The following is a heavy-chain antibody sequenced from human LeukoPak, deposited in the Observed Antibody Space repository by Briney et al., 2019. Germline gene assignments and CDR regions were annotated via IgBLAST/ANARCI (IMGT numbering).Heavy chain of an antibody. CDR3: ARGPDRRLGGSGSDFFAH. J-gene: IGHJ4*02. CDR2: MNPDSGYT. D-gene: IGHD3-10*01. CDR1: GYIFSNYE. Sequence: GASVKVSCKASGYIFSNYEINWVRQATGQGLEWMGWMNPDSGYTGPVKKFQDRVTMTRNTSLSTAYMELSSLTSEDTAIYYCARGPDRRLGGSGSDFFAHWGQGTLVTVSS. V-gene: IGHV1-8*01.